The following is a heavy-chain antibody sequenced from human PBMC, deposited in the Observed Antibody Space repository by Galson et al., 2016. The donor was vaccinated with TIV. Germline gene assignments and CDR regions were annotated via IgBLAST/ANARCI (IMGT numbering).Heavy chain of an antibody. CDR3: ARPSDSSWYFDL. Sequence: SVKVSCKVSGGSFSNYAINWVRQAPGQGLEWMGGIIPIFRSPNYAQRFQGRVTITADESTSTAFVELSSLRSDDTAVYYCARPSDSSWYFDLWGRGTPVIVSS. V-gene: IGHV1-69*13. J-gene: IGHJ2*01. CDR1: GGSFSNYA. CDR2: IIPIFRSP. D-gene: IGHD6-13*01.